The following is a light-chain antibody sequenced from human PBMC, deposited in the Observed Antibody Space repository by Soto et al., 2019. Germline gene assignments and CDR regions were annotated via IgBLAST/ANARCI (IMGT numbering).Light chain of an antibody. J-gene: IGKJ1*01. Sequence: DIQMTQSPSTLSASVGDTVTITCRASESIDNWLAWYQQKPGKAPKLLIFAASTLIRGVPSRFSGRGSGTEFTLTISSLQVDDYATFYCQQYHTDWTFGQGTKGEIK. V-gene: IGKV1-5*01. CDR3: QQYHTDWT. CDR2: AAS. CDR1: ESIDNW.